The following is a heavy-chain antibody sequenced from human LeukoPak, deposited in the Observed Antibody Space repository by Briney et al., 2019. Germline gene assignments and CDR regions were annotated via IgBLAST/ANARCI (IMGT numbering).Heavy chain of an antibody. V-gene: IGHV3-33*01. CDR1: GFTFSSYG. Sequence: GGSLRLSCAASGFTFSSYGMHWVRQAPGKGLEWVAVIWYDGSNKYYADSVKGRFTISRDNSKNTLYLQMNSLRAEDTAVYYCARGSIYTYYYDSSGYYFDWGQGTLVTVSS. J-gene: IGHJ4*02. CDR2: IWYDGSNK. CDR3: ARGSIYTYYYDSSGYYFD. D-gene: IGHD3-22*01.